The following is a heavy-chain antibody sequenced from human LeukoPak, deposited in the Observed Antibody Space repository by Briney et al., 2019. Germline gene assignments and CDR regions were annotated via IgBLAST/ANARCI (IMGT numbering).Heavy chain of an antibody. V-gene: IGHV3-30*11. CDR2: ISHDGNTK. J-gene: IGHJ4*02. CDR3: VRDRWLRSFDS. D-gene: IGHD5-12*01. Sequence: GRSLRLSYAASGFTFDSYSIHWVRQTPGKGLEWVAVISHDGNTKYSANSVKGRFTISRDNSENTLSLHMNSLRADDTAIYYCVRDRWLRSFDSWGQGTLVTVSS. CDR1: GFTFDSYS.